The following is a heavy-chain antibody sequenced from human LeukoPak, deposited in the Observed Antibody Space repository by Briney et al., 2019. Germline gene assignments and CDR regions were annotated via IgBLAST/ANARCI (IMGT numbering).Heavy chain of an antibody. Sequence: SETLSLTCTVSGGSSSSSSYYWGWIRQPPGKGLEWIGSIYYSGSTYYNPSLKSRVTISVDTSKNQFSLKLSSVTAADTAVYYCARGRRYSSSWYAPDYWGQGTLVTVSS. CDR3: ARGRRYSSSWYAPDY. V-gene: IGHV4-39*07. J-gene: IGHJ4*02. D-gene: IGHD6-13*01. CDR2: IYYSGST. CDR1: GGSSSSSSYY.